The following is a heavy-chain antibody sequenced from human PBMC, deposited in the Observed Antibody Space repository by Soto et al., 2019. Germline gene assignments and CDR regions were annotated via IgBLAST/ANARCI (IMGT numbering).Heavy chain of an antibody. CDR2: IRSKANSYAT. CDR3: TRHKPGPYWYFDL. J-gene: IGHJ2*01. CDR1: GFTFSGSA. Sequence: EVQLVESGGGLVQPGGSLKLSCAASGFTFSGSAMHWVRQASGKGLEWVGRIRSKANSYATAYAASVKGRFTISRECSKDTGFLQKDRLKTEDTAVYYCTRHKPGPYWYFDLWGRGTLVTVSS. V-gene: IGHV3-73*02.